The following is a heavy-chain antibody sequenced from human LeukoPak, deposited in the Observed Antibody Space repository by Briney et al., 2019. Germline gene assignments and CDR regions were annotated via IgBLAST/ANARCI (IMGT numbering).Heavy chain of an antibody. V-gene: IGHV3-11*01. CDR3: ARDKDDYGSGNHWFDP. Sequence: GGSLRLSCAASGFTFSDYYMSWIRQAPGKGLEWVSYISSSGSTIYYADSVKGRFTISRDNAKNSLYLQMNSLRAEDTAVYYCARDKDDYGSGNHWFDPWGQGTLVAVSS. CDR1: GFTFSDYY. D-gene: IGHD3-10*01. CDR2: ISSSGSTI. J-gene: IGHJ5*02.